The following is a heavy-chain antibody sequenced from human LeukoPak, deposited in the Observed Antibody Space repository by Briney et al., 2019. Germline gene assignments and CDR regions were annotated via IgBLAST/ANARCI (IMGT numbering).Heavy chain of an antibody. CDR3: AKAGLVRGGALDS. J-gene: IGHJ4*02. CDR2: ITGSGDGT. V-gene: IGHV3-23*01. D-gene: IGHD4/OR15-4a*01. CDR1: GFTFSTYA. Sequence: HPGGSLRLSCAASGFTFSTYAMTWVRQAPGKGLEWVSSITGSGDGTSAADSVKGRFSISRDNSKNTLYLQMNSLRVEDTAVYYCAKAGLVRGGALDSWGQGTLVTVPS.